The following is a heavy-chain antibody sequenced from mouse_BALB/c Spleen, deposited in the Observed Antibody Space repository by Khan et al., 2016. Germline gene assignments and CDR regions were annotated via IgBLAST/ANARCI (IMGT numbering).Heavy chain of an antibody. Sequence: QVQLQQPGAELVKAGASVKMSCKASGYTFTSYWMHWVKQRLGQGLEWFAETNPTNGRTYYTAKFKSKATLTVDKSSSTAYMLLSGPTFEDSAVYYCARIKKVVATDFDYWGQGTTLTVSS. V-gene: IGHV1S81*02. CDR3: ARIKKVVATDFDY. CDR1: GYTFTSYW. CDR2: TNPTNGRT. D-gene: IGHD1-1*01. J-gene: IGHJ2*01.